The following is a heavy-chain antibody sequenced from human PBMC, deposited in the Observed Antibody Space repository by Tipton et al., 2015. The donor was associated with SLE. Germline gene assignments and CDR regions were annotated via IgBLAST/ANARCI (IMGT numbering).Heavy chain of an antibody. V-gene: IGHV3-23*01. CDR3: SKNLSPDIAVSGD. CDR2: ISPTSVTR. CDR1: GFTFSSYA. J-gene: IGHJ4*02. Sequence: SLRLSCAASGFTFSSYAMHWVRQAPGKGLEWVSTISPTSVTRYYADSMKGRFTISRDNSQMTLFLQVNSLRAEDTAVYYCSKNLSPDIAVSGDWGQGTLVIVSS. D-gene: IGHD6-19*01.